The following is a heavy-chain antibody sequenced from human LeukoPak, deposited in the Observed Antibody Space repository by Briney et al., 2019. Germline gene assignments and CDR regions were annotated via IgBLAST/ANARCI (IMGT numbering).Heavy chain of an antibody. Sequence: GGSLRLSCAASGFTFSSYSMNWVRQAPGKGLEWVSSISSSSSYIYYADSVKGRFTISRDNAKNSLYLQMNSLRAEDTAVYYCARDFNGRGWYRFGMDVWGQGATGTVSS. D-gene: IGHD6-19*01. CDR3: ARDFNGRGWYRFGMDV. CDR1: GFTFSSYS. CDR2: ISSSSSYI. V-gene: IGHV3-21*01. J-gene: IGHJ6*02.